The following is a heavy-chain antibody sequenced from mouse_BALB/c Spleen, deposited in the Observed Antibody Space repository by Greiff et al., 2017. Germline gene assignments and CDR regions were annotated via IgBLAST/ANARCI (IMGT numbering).Heavy chain of an antibody. CDR3: TRSDYGNYVGAY. V-gene: IGHV1-5*01. Sequence: EVQLQQSGTVLARPGASVKMSCKASGYTFTSYWMHWVKQRPGQGLEWIGAIYPGNSDTSYNQKFKGKAKLTAVTSTSTAYMELSSLTNEDSAVYYCTRSDYGNYVGAYWGQGTLVTVSA. CDR2: IYPGNSDT. D-gene: IGHD2-1*01. CDR1: GYTFTSYW. J-gene: IGHJ3*01.